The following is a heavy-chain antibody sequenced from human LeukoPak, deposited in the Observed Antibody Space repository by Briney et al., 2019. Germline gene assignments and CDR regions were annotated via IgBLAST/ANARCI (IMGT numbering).Heavy chain of an antibody. CDR1: GFTFSSYG. CDR3: ARERSRDFWSGYYPGDY. D-gene: IGHD3-3*01. V-gene: IGHV3-48*04. J-gene: IGHJ4*02. Sequence: RSGRSLRLSCAASGFTFSSYGMHWVRQAPGKGLEWVSYISSSGSTIYYADSVKGRFTISRDNAKNSLYLQMNSLRAEDTAVYYCARERSRDFWSGYYPGDYWGQGTLVTVSS. CDR2: ISSSGSTI.